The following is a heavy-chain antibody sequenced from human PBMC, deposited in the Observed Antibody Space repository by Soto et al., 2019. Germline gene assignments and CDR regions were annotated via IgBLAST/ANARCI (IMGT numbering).Heavy chain of an antibody. D-gene: IGHD3-10*01. CDR3: ARGGPPIDY. CDR1: GYTFTSYG. J-gene: IGHJ4*02. Sequence: ASVKVSCKASGYTFTSYGISWVRQAPGQRLEWMGWINAGNGNTKYSQKFQGRVTITRDTSASTAYMDLSSLRSEDTAVYYCARGGPPIDYWGQGTLVTVSS. CDR2: INAGNGNT. V-gene: IGHV1-3*01.